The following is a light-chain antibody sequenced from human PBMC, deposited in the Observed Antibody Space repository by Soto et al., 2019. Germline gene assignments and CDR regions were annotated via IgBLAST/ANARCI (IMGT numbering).Light chain of an antibody. J-gene: IGKJ1*01. Sequence: EIGLTQSPCTLSLSPGKRATLSCRASQSISSSYLAWYQQRPGQAPRLLIYGASSRATGIPDRFSGSGSGTEFTLTISRLEPEDFAVYYCQQYGSSSWTFGQGTKVDIK. CDR2: GAS. CDR1: QSISSSY. CDR3: QQYGSSSWT. V-gene: IGKV3-20*01.